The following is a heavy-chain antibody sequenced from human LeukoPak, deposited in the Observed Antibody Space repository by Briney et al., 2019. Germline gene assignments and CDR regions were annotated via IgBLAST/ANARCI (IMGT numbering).Heavy chain of an antibody. D-gene: IGHD5-12*01. CDR1: GFTFSSYS. CDR2: ISSSSSYI. J-gene: IGHJ6*02. V-gene: IGHV3-21*01. Sequence: GGSLRLSCAASGFTFSSYSMNWVRQAPGKGLEWVSSISSSSSYIYYADSVKGRLTISRDNAKNSLYLQMNSLRAEDTAMYYCARDWGYSGYDLNYYYYGMDVWGQGTTVTVSS. CDR3: ARDWGYSGYDLNYYYYGMDV.